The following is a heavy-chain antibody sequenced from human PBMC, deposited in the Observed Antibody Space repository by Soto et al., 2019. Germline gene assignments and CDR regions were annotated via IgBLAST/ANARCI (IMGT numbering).Heavy chain of an antibody. J-gene: IGHJ6*02. D-gene: IGHD3-10*01. V-gene: IGHV4-59*01. CDR1: GGSISSYY. CDR2: IYYSGST. Sequence: SETLSLTCTVSGGSISSYYWSWIRQPPGKGLEWIGYIYYSGSTNYNPSLKSRVTISVDTSKNQFSLKLSSVTAADTAVYYCARRDPFGNLKGYYGMDVWGQGTTVTVSS. CDR3: ARRDPFGNLKGYYGMDV.